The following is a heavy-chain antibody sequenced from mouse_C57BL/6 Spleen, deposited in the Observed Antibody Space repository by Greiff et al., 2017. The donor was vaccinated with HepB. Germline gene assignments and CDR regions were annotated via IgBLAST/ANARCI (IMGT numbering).Heavy chain of an antibody. Sequence: VQLQQSGPELVKPGASVKISCKASGYAFSSSWMNWVKQRPGKGLEWIGRIYPGDGDTNYNGKFKGKATLTADKSSSTAYMQLSSLTSEDSAVYFCASITTVVEDFDVWGTGTTVTVSS. CDR3: ASITTVVEDFDV. D-gene: IGHD1-1*01. CDR2: IYPGDGDT. V-gene: IGHV1-82*01. CDR1: GYAFSSSW. J-gene: IGHJ1*03.